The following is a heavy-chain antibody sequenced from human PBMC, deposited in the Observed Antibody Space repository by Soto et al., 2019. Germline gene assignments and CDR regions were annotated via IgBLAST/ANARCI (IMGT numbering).Heavy chain of an antibody. CDR3: ATGGSAFSSSWYDAFDI. CDR2: FDPEDGET. CDR1: GYTLTELS. Sequence: ASVKVSCKVSGYTLTELSMHWVRQAPGKGLEWMGGFDPEDGETIYAQKFQGRVTMTEDASTDTAYMELSSLRSEDTAVYYCATGGSAFSSSWYDAFDIWGQGTMVTVSS. J-gene: IGHJ3*02. D-gene: IGHD6-13*01. V-gene: IGHV1-24*01.